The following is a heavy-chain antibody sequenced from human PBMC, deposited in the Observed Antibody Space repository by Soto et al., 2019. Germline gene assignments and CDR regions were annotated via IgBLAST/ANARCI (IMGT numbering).Heavy chain of an antibody. J-gene: IGHJ4*02. CDR3: ARGLSVDTAMAH. CDR1: GFSFVNYA. V-gene: IGHV3-23*01. CDR2: LSGSGTST. Sequence: PGGSLRLSCAASGFSFVNYAMNWVRQAPGKGLEWVSGLSGSGTSTYYADSVKGRFTISRDNSRDTLFLQMNSLTADDTAVYYCARGLSVDTAMAHWGQGTLVTVSS. D-gene: IGHD5-18*01.